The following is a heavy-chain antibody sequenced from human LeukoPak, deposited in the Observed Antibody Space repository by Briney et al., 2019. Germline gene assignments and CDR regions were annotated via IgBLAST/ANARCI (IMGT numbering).Heavy chain of an antibody. CDR1: GGSINNYY. CDR2: IYTRGST. D-gene: IGHD2-15*01. J-gene: IGHJ3*02. CDR3: ARGRYCSADICSGGDAFDI. V-gene: IGHV4-4*07. Sequence: SETLSLTCTVSGGSINNYYWSWIRQPAGKGLEWIERIYTRGSTNYNPSLKSRVTMSVDTSKNQFSLKLSSVTAADTAVYYCARGRYCSADICSGGDAFDIWGQGTTVSVSS.